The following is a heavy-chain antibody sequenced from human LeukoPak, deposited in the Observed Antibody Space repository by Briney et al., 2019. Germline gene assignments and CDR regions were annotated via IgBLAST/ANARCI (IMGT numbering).Heavy chain of an antibody. V-gene: IGHV1-8*01. CDR1: GYTFTSYD. D-gene: IGHD6-19*01. CDR2: MNPNSGNT. CDR3: ARVVKSGSGWFLDY. J-gene: IGHJ4*02. Sequence: ASVKVSCKASGYTFTSYDINWVRQATGQGLEWMGWMNPNSGNTSYAQKFQGRVTMTRNTSISTAYMELSSLRSEDTAVYYCARVVKSGSGWFLDYWGQGTLVTVSS.